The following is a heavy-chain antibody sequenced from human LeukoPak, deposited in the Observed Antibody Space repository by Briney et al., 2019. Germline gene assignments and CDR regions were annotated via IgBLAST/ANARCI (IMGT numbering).Heavy chain of an antibody. J-gene: IGHJ4*02. D-gene: IGHD6-25*01. Sequence: ASVKVSCKASGYTFTSHDINWVRQATGQGLEWMGWMNPNSGNTGYAQKFQGRVTITRNTSISTAYMELSSLRSEDTAVYYCARERGYAVIDYWGQGTLVTVSS. V-gene: IGHV1-8*03. CDR2: MNPNSGNT. CDR1: GYTFTSHD. CDR3: ARERGYAVIDY.